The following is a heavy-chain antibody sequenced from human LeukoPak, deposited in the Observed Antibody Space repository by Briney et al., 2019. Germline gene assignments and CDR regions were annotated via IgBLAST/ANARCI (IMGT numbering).Heavy chain of an antibody. V-gene: IGHV4-34*01. CDR3: ASLHYYDSSGYSMPDY. Sequence: PSETLSLTCAVYGGSFSGYYWSWIRQPPGKGLEWIGEINHSGSTNYNPSLKSRVTISVDTSKNQFSLKLSSVTAADTAVYYCASLHYYDSSGYSMPDYWGQGTLVTVSS. CDR1: GGSFSGYY. J-gene: IGHJ4*02. CDR2: INHSGST. D-gene: IGHD3-22*01.